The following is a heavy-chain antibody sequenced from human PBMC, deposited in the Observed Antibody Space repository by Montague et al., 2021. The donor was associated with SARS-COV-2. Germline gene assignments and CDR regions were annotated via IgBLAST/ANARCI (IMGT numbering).Heavy chain of an antibody. J-gene: IGHJ6*02. Sequence: SETLSLTCTVSGGSISPYYWSWIRQSPGKGLECIGYTSYSGSTDYNPSLKSRVTISIDTSKNQFSLKLSSVTAADTAAYYCARWGEYYDSPYYYCAMDVWGQGTTVTVSS. D-gene: IGHD3-3*01. V-gene: IGHV4-59*12. CDR3: ARWGEYYDSPYYYCAMDV. CDR2: TSYSGST. CDR1: GGSISPYY.